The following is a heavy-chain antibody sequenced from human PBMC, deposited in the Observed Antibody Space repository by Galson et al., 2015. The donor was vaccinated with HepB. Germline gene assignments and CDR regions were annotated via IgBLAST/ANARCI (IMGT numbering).Heavy chain of an antibody. CDR1: GFTFSDYY. J-gene: IGHJ6*02. D-gene: IGHD3-10*01. CDR2: ISSSSSYT. CDR3: AREGGGRTWFGELYWQDSYYYYYYGMDV. V-gene: IGHV3-11*06. Sequence: SLRLSCAASGFTFSDYYMSWIRQAPGKGLEWVSYISSSSSYTNYADSVKGRFTISRDNAKNSLYLQMNSLRAEDTAVYYCAREGGGRTWFGELYWQDSYYYYYYGMDVWGQGTTVTVSS.